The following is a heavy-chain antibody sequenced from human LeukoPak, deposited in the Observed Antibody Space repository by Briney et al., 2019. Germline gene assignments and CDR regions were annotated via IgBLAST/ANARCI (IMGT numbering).Heavy chain of an antibody. Sequence: SETLSLTCAVYGVSFSGYYWSWIRQPPGKGLEWIGEINHSGGTKYNPSLKSRVTISIDTPENQFSLKLSSVTAADTAVYYCAFSSAYQQHCGQGTLVTVSS. V-gene: IGHV4-34*01. D-gene: IGHD3-22*01. CDR1: GVSFSGYY. CDR2: INHSGGT. CDR3: AFSSAYQQH. J-gene: IGHJ1*01.